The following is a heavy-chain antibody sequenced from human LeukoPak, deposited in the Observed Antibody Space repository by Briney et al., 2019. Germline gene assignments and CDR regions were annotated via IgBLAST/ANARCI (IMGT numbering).Heavy chain of an antibody. Sequence: SETLSLTCTVSGGSISSYYWSWIRQPPGKGLEWIGYIYYSGSTNYNPSLKSRVTISVDTSKNQFSLKLSSVTAADTAVYYCARRAVAGFFDYWGQGTLVTVSS. D-gene: IGHD6-19*01. CDR2: IYYSGST. V-gene: IGHV4-59*08. CDR3: ARRAVAGFFDY. CDR1: GGSISSYY. J-gene: IGHJ4*02.